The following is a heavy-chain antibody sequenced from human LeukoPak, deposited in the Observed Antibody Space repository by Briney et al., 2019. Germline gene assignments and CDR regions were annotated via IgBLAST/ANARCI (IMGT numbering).Heavy chain of an antibody. CDR1: GFTFSSYS. V-gene: IGHV3-21*01. CDR2: ISSSSSYI. D-gene: IGHD3-22*01. CDR3: AREGVVAVTFDY. Sequence: GGSLRLSCAASGFTFSSYSMNWVRQAPGKGLEWVSSISSSSSYIYYADSVKGRFTISRDNAKNSLYLQMNSLRAEDTAVYYCAREGVVAVTFDYWGQGTLVTVSS. J-gene: IGHJ4*02.